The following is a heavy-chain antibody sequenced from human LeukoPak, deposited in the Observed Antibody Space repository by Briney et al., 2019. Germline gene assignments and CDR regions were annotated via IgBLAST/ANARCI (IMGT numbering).Heavy chain of an antibody. D-gene: IGHD6-6*01. CDR1: GGSFSGYY. CDR2: ISHSGST. J-gene: IGHJ4*02. CDR3: ARGSLAARAFDY. Sequence: ASETLSLTCAVYGGSFSGYYWSWIRQPPGKGLEWIGEISHSGSTNYNPSLKSRATISVDTSKNQFSLKLSSVTAADTAVYYCARGSLAARAFDYWGQGTLVTVSS. V-gene: IGHV4-34*01.